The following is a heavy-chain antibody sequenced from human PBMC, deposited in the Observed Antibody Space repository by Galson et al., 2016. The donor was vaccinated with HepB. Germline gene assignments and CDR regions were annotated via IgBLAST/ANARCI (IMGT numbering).Heavy chain of an antibody. CDR3: ARDPRIAVAGTGAYFDY. CDR2: INPSGGST. V-gene: IGHV1-46*01. D-gene: IGHD6-19*01. CDR1: GYTFTSYY. J-gene: IGHJ4*02. Sequence: SVKVSCKASGYTFTSYYMHWVRQAPGQGLEWLGIINPSGGSTSYAQKFQGRVTMTRDTSTSTVYMELSSLRSEDTAVCYCARDPRIAVAGTGAYFDYWGQGTLGTVAS.